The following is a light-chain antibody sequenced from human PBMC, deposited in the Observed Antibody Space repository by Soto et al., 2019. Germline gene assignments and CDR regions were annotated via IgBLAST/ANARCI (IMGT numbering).Light chain of an antibody. Sequence: QSALTQPASVSGSPGQSITISCTGTSSDVGGYNYVSWYQQHPGKAPKLMIYDVSNRPSGVSNRFSGSKSGNTASLTISGLQAEDEADYYCSSYTSSSTLHVFGTGTQLT. J-gene: IGLJ7*01. CDR1: SSDVGGYNY. CDR2: DVS. CDR3: SSYTSSSTLHV. V-gene: IGLV2-14*01.